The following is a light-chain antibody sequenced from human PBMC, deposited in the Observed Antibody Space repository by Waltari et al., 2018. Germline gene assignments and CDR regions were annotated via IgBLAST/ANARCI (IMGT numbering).Light chain of an antibody. V-gene: IGLV3-21*01. CDR3: QVWESRSDPF. Sequence: SYVLTQPPSVSVAPGETAQIPCGGTHMRSQSVHWYQQKPGQAPVLVIYDDSDRPSRIPERFSGSNSGNTATLTISRVEDGDEADYHCQVWESRSDPFFGGGTKLTVL. CDR2: DDS. CDR1: HMRSQS. J-gene: IGLJ2*01.